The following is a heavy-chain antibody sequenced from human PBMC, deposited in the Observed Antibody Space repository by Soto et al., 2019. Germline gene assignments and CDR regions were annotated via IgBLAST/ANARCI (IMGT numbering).Heavy chain of an antibody. Sequence: EVQLVESGGGLIQPGGSLRLSCAVSGFTVSNNYMSWVRQAPGKGLEGVSVIYSGGYTAYGASEKGRFTISRDNSKNKQYLQINSPRAEGTAGYYFATPPGGGGYWGQGTLVTVSS. D-gene: IGHD3-10*01. J-gene: IGHJ4*02. CDR3: ATPPGGGGY. CDR2: IYSGGYT. V-gene: IGHV3-53*01. CDR1: GFTVSNNY.